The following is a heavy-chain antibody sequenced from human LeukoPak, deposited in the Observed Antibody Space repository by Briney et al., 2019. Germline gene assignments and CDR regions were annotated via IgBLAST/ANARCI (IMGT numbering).Heavy chain of an antibody. CDR2: IYYSGST. D-gene: IGHD2-2*01. J-gene: IGHJ4*02. V-gene: IGHV4-30-4*01. CDR3: AREYQLLSLYYFDY. CDR1: GGSLNSGDYY. Sequence: SETLSLTCTVSGGSLNSGDYYWSWIRQPPGKGLEWIGYIYYSGSTYYNPSLKSRVTISLDTSKNQSSLKLSSVTAADTAVYYCAREYQLLSLYYFDYWGQGTLVTVSS.